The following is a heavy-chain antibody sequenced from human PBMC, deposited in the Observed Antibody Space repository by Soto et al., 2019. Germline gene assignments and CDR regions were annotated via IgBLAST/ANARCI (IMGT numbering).Heavy chain of an antibody. J-gene: IGHJ4*02. V-gene: IGHV2-5*02. CDR2: IYWDDDK. Sequence: QITLKESGHTLVNPTQTLTLTCTFSGFSLSTSGVGVGWIRHPPGKALEWLALIYWDDDKRYSPSLKSRLNITKDTSKNQVVLTRTNMDPVDTATCYCARAAPASSHFGYWGQGTLGTVSS. CDR1: GFSLSTSGVG. D-gene: IGHD6-13*01. CDR3: ARAAPASSHFGY.